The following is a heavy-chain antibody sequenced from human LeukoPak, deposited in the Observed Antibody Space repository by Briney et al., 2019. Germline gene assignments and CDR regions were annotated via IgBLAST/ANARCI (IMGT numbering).Heavy chain of an antibody. Sequence: ASVKVSCKASGYTFTSYGISWVRQAPGQALEWMGWISGYNGNTNYAQKLQGRVTMTTDTSTSTAYMELRSLRSDDTAVYYCARDFHSSGYYHYFHYWGLGSLVTVSS. CDR1: GYTFTSYG. J-gene: IGHJ4*02. CDR3: ARDFHSSGYYHYFHY. D-gene: IGHD3-22*01. CDR2: ISGYNGNT. V-gene: IGHV1-18*01.